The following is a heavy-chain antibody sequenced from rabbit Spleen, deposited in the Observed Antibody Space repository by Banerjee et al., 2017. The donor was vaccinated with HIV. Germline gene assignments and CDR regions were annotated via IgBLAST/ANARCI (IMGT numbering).Heavy chain of an antibody. V-gene: IGHV1S45*01. J-gene: IGHJ4*01. CDR2: IDTSDGDT. D-gene: IGHD1-1*01. CDR1: GFSFSSNW. CDR3: ARDLVGVIGWNFYL. Sequence: LEESGGGLVKPGGTLTLTCTVSGFSFSSNWICWVRQAPGKGLEWIACIDTSDGDTDYANWAKGRFTISKTSSTTVTLQMTRLTAADTATYFCARDLVGVIGWNFYLWGQGTLVTVS.